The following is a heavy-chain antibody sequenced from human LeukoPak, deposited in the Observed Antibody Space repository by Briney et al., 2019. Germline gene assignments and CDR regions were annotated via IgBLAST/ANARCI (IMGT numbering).Heavy chain of an antibody. Sequence: ASVKVSCKASGYTFTSYYMHWVRQATGQGLEWMGWMNPNSGNTGYAQKFQGRVTITRNTSISTAYMELSSLRSEDTAVYYCARGPGSSSPSDYYYYYMDVWGKGTTVTVSS. V-gene: IGHV1-8*03. CDR2: MNPNSGNT. CDR1: GYTFTSYY. J-gene: IGHJ6*03. CDR3: ARGPGSSSPSDYYYYYMDV. D-gene: IGHD6-6*01.